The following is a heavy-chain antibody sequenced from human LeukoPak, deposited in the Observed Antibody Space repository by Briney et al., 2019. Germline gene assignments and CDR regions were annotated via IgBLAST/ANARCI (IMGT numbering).Heavy chain of an antibody. CDR2: ISGNSVTI. CDR1: GFTFDDFA. J-gene: IGHJ6*02. CDR3: AKEMVRGVIIIARGMDV. Sequence: PGGSLRLSCAASGFTFDDFAMHWVRQAPGKGLEWVSGISGNSVTIVYADSVKGRFTISRDNDPTSLSLQMSRLRAEDTALYYCAKEMVRGVIIIARGMDVWGQGTTVPVSS. V-gene: IGHV3-9*01. D-gene: IGHD3-10*01.